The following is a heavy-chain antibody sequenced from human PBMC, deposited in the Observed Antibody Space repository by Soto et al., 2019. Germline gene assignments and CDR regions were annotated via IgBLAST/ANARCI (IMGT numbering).Heavy chain of an antibody. D-gene: IGHD6-6*01. CDR2: ISGGSTNA. CDR3: AKEAARPGPCDY. CDR1: GFTFSSYP. J-gene: IGHJ4*02. Sequence: GSLRLSCAASGFTFSSYPMSWVRQAPGKGLEWVAGISGGSTNAYYADSVKGRITISRDNSKNTLYLQFNSLRAEDTAIYYCAKEAARPGPCDYWGQGTLVTVSS. V-gene: IGHV3-23*01.